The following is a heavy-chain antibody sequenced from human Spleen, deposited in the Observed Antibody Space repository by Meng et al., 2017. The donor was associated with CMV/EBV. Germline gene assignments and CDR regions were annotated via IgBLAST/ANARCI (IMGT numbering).Heavy chain of an antibody. Sequence: SETLSLTCSVSGGSMSSYYWSWIRQPPGKGLEWIGYIYYSGYTNYNPSLKSRVTISVDTSKNQFSLKLSSVTTSDTAVYYCARAVGATPPDYWGQGTTVTVSS. D-gene: IGHD1-26*01. V-gene: IGHV4-59*01. CDR1: GGSMSSYY. CDR2: IYYSGYT. J-gene: IGHJ4*03. CDR3: ARAVGATPPDY.